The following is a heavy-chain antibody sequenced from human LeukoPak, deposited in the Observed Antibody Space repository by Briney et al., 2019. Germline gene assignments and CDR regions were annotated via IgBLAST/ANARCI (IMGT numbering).Heavy chain of an antibody. CDR2: IIPIFGTA. CDR1: GYTFTSYG. V-gene: IGHV1-69*05. D-gene: IGHD6-6*01. CDR3: AFSMAAFYYYYYYMDV. J-gene: IGHJ6*03. Sequence: GASVKVSCKASGYTFTSYGISWVRQAPGQGLEWMGGIIPIFGTANYAQKFQGRVTITTDESTSTAYMELSSLRSEDTAVYYCAFSMAAFYYYYYYMDVWGKGTTVTVSS.